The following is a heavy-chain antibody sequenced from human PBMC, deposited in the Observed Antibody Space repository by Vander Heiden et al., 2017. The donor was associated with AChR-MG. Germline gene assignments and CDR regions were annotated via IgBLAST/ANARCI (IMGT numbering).Heavy chain of an antibody. Sequence: QVQLQQWGAGLLKPSETLSLPCAVYGGSSSGYYWRWIRQPPGKGLEWIGEINHSGSTNYNPSLKSRVTISVDTSKNQFSLKLSSVTAAHTAVYYCARGNDYSNYVPLNWFDPWGQGTLVTVSS. V-gene: IGHV4-34*01. J-gene: IGHJ5*02. CDR3: ARGNDYSNYVPLNWFDP. CDR2: INHSGST. D-gene: IGHD4-4*01. CDR1: GGSSSGYY.